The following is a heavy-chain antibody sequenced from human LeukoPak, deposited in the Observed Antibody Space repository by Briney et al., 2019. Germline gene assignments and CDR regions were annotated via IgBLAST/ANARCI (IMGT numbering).Heavy chain of an antibody. D-gene: IGHD3-10*01. CDR1: GFTFSSFW. CDR3: ARGAGAIDD. CDR2: IKQDGREK. J-gene: IGHJ4*02. V-gene: IGHV3-7*03. Sequence: HPGGSLRLSCAVSGFTFSSFWMTWVRQAPGKGLEWVANIKQDGREKYYVDSVKGRFPISRDNAKNSLYLEMNTLRVEDTAVYHCARGAGAIDDWGQGILVIVSS.